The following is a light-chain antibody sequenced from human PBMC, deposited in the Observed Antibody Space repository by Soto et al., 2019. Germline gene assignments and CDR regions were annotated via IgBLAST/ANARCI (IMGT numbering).Light chain of an antibody. CDR3: CSHTGRVV. J-gene: IGLJ2*01. CDR1: SSDIGGSNF. Sequence: QSVLPQPRSVSGSPGQSVTISCTGTSSDIGGSNFVSWYQQHPGKAPKLMIYDVTKRPSGVPDRFSGSKSGNTASLTISGLQADDEADYYCCSHTGRVVFGGGTKLTVL. CDR2: DVT. V-gene: IGLV2-11*01.